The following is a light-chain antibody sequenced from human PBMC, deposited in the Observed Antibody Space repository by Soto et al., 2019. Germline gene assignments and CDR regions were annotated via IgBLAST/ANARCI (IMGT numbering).Light chain of an antibody. J-gene: IGKJ5*01. CDR1: QSVSSD. V-gene: IGKV3-15*01. Sequence: EIVMTQSPATLSVSPGESATLSCRASQSVSSDLAWYQQKPGQAPRLLIYYTSTRATGFPARFSGGGSGTEFTLTISRLQAEDVAVYYCQQRSNWPITFGQGTRLEIK. CDR3: QQRSNWPIT. CDR2: YTS.